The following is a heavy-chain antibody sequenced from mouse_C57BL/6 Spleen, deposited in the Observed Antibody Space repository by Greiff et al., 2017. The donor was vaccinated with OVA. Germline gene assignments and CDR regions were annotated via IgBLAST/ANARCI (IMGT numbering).Heavy chain of an antibody. CDR3: ARQGFVTTVAAKNAMDY. Sequence: EVQGVESGGDLVKPGGSLKLSCAASGFTFSSYGMSWVRQTPDKRLEWVATISSGGSYTYYPDSVKGRFTISRDNAKNTLYLQMSSLKSEDTAMYYCARQGFVTTVAAKNAMDYWGQGTSVTVSS. CDR1: GFTFSSYG. V-gene: IGHV5-6*01. CDR2: ISSGGSYT. J-gene: IGHJ4*01. D-gene: IGHD1-1*01.